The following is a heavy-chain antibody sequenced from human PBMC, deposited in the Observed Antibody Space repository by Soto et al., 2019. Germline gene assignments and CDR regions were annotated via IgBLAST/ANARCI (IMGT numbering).Heavy chain of an antibody. D-gene: IGHD3-22*01. CDR1: GYSFTSYW. Sequence: GESLKISCKGSGYSFTSYWIGWVRQMPGKGLEWMGIIYPGDSDTRYSPSFQGQVTISADKSISTAYLQWSSLKASDTAMYYCARYSYDSSGYLSNFDYWGQGTLVTVSS. J-gene: IGHJ4*02. CDR2: IYPGDSDT. CDR3: ARYSYDSSGYLSNFDY. V-gene: IGHV5-51*01.